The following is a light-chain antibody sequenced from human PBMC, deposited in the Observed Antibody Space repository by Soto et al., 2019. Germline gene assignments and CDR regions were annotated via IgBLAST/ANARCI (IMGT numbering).Light chain of an antibody. CDR1: QRLTTTY. Sequence: EIVLTQSPGTLSLSPGESATVSCTASQRLTTTYVAWYQQRPGQAPRLLIYDASSRATGIPGRFSGSGSGTDFTLSISRLEHEDFAVYYCQPYGGSPGTFGQGTKVEIK. V-gene: IGKV3-20*01. CDR2: DAS. J-gene: IGKJ1*01. CDR3: QPYGGSPGT.